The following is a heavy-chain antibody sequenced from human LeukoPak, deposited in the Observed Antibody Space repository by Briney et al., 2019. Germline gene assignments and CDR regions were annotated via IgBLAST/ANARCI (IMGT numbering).Heavy chain of an antibody. CDR1: GFTFSSYA. V-gene: IGHV3-23*01. CDR2: ISGSGGST. D-gene: IGHD3-10*01. J-gene: IGHJ6*02. Sequence: GGSLRLSCAASGFTFSSYAMSWVRQAPGKGLEWVSAISGSGGSTYYADSVKGRFTISRDNSKNTLYLQMNSLRAENTAVYYCAKAPGSPVSSYYGMDVWGQGTTVTVSS. CDR3: AKAPGSPVSSYYGMDV.